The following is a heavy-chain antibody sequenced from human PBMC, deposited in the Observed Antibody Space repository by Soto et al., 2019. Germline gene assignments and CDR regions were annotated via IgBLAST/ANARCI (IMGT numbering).Heavy chain of an antibody. J-gene: IGHJ5*02. V-gene: IGHV3-48*03. Sequence: EVQLVESGGGLVQPGGSLRLSCVASGFTFSSYEMNWVRQAPGKGLEWVSYISSSGSTIYYADSVKGRFTISRDNAKTSLYLQMNSLRAEDTAVYYCASEGYCSSTSCYTSDPWGQGTLVTVSS. CDR1: GFTFSSYE. CDR3: ASEGYCSSTSCYTSDP. CDR2: ISSSGSTI. D-gene: IGHD2-2*02.